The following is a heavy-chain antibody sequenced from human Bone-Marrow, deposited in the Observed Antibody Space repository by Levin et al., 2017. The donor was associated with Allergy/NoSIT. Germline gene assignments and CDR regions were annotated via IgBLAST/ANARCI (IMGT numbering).Heavy chain of an antibody. V-gene: IGHV1-69*06. CDR3: ARGGENIFVVPAAEKSFYYYSYMHV. Sequence: SVKVSCKTSGGIFSSFAFSWVRQAPGQGLEWLGGIIPMFAATNYAQKFQGRITITADKSTSTASMELSSLRSEDTAVYYCARGGENIFVVPAAEKSFYYYSYMHVWDQGTTVIVSS. D-gene: IGHD2-2*01. CDR1: GGIFSSFA. CDR2: IIPMFAAT. J-gene: IGHJ6*03.